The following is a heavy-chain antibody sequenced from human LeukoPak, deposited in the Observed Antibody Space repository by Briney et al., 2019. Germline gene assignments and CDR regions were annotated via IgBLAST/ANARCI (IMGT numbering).Heavy chain of an antibody. Sequence: GGSLRLSCAASGFSFSTSWMNWVRQALGKGLEWVANIRYDGGEKYHVDSVKGRFTISRDNAKNSLYLQMNSLRAEDTAVYYCARMNTLPDWGQGTLVTVSS. CDR2: IRYDGGEK. D-gene: IGHD2-2*01. V-gene: IGHV3-7*01. CDR3: ARMNTLPD. J-gene: IGHJ4*02. CDR1: GFSFSTSW.